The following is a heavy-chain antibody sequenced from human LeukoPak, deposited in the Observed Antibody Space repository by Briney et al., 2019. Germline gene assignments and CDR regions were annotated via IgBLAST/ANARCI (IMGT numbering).Heavy chain of an antibody. V-gene: IGHV3-21*01. CDR3: ARALVVPAAKWNDAYSSSWSPSGY. CDR1: GFTFSSYS. J-gene: IGHJ4*02. D-gene: IGHD2-2*01. Sequence: PGGSLRLSCAASGFTFSSYSMNWVRQAPGKGLEWVSSISSSSSYIYYADSVKGRFTISRDNAKNSLYLQMNSLRAEDTAVYYCARALVVPAAKWNDAYSSSWSPSGYWGQGTLVTVSS. CDR2: ISSSSSYI.